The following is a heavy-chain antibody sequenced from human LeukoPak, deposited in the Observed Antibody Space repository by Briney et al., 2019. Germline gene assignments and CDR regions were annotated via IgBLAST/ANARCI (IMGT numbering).Heavy chain of an antibody. CDR3: ARAEGYGAIDY. D-gene: IGHD5-12*01. CDR2: ISSSSSYI. Sequence: GGSLRLSCAASGFTFSSYSMNWVRQAPGKGLEWVSSISSSSSYIYYADSVKGRLTISRDNAKNSLYLQMNSLRAEDTALYYCARAEGYGAIDYWGQGTLVTVSS. CDR1: GFTFSSYS. J-gene: IGHJ4*02. V-gene: IGHV3-21*01.